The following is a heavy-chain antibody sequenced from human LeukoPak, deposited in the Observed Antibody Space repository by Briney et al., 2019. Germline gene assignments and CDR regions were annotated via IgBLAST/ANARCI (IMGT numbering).Heavy chain of an antibody. Sequence: PSETLSLTCTVSGGSISSSSYYWGWIRQPPGKGLEWIGEINHSGSTNYNPSLKSRVTISVDTSKNQFSLKLSSVTAADTAVYYCARPEDVPRHEEDIVVAPAAIGIWGQGTMVTVSS. CDR2: INHSGST. V-gene: IGHV4-39*07. CDR1: GGSISSSSYY. D-gene: IGHD2-2*01. CDR3: ARPEDVPRHEEDIVVAPAAIGI. J-gene: IGHJ3*02.